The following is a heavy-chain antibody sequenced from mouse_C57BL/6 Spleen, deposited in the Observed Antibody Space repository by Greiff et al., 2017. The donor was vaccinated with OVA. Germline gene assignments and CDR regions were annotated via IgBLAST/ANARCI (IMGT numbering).Heavy chain of an antibody. CDR3: TRDRGDYDGAWFAY. Sequence: EVMLVESGEGLVKPGGSLKLSCAASGFTFSSYAMSWVRQTPEKRLEWFAYISSGGDYIYYADTVKGRFTISRDNARNTLYLQMSSLKSEDTAMYYCTRDRGDYDGAWFAYWGQGTLVTVSA. CDR2: ISSGGDYI. CDR1: GFTFSSYA. D-gene: IGHD2-4*01. J-gene: IGHJ3*01. V-gene: IGHV5-9-1*02.